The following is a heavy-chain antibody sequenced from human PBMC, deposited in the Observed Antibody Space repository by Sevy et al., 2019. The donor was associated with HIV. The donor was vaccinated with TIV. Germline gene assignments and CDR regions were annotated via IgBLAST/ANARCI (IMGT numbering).Heavy chain of an antibody. J-gene: IGHJ4*01. CDR3: ARDGGCSTTSCLLYFDY. Sequence: GGSLRLSCAVSGLTFSSYTMNWVRQAPGKGLEWVSPISSSSRYIYYADSVKGRFTISRDNAKNSVYLQMNSLRTEDTAVYYCARDGGCSTTSCLLYFDYWGQGTLVTVSS. V-gene: IGHV3-21*01. D-gene: IGHD2-2*01. CDR1: GLTFSSYT. CDR2: ISSSSRYI.